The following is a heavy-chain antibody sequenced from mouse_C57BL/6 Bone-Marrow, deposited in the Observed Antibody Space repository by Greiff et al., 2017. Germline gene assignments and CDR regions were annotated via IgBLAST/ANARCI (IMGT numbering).Heavy chain of an antibody. J-gene: IGHJ1*03. CDR3: ARWDYGSRYWYFDV. V-gene: IGHV3-8*01. Sequence: EVQRVESGPGLAKPSQTLSLSCSVTGYSITSDYWNWIRKFPGNKLEYMGYISYSGSTYYNPSLKSRISITRDTSKNQYYLRLNCVTTEDTATYYCARWDYGSRYWYFDVWGTGTTVTVSS. CDR2: ISYSGST. CDR1: GYSITSDY. D-gene: IGHD1-1*01.